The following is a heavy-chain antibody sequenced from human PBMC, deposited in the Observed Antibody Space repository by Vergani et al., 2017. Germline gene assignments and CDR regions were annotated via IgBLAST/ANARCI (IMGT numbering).Heavy chain of an antibody. CDR2: IYYSGST. D-gene: IGHD1-26*01. Sequence: QVQLQESGPGLVKPSETLSLTCTVSGGSISSYYWSWIRQPPGKGLEWIGYIYYSGSTNYNPSLKSRVTISVDTSKNQFSLKLSAVTAADTAVYYCARDGNLPMGYWGQGTLVTVAS. CDR1: GGSISSYY. V-gene: IGHV4-59*01. J-gene: IGHJ4*02. CDR3: ARDGNLPMGY.